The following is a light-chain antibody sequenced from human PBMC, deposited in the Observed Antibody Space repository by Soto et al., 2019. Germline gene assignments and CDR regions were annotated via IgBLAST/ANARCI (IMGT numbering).Light chain of an antibody. CDR2: SNN. CDR1: SSNIGSNT. V-gene: IGLV1-44*01. Sequence: QSVLTQPPSASGTPGQRVTISCSGSSSNIGSNTVNWYQQLPGTAPKLLIYSNNQRPSGVPDRFSVFKSGTSASLAISGLQSEDEADYYCAAWDDSLNGVVFGGGTKVTVL. J-gene: IGLJ2*01. CDR3: AAWDDSLNGVV.